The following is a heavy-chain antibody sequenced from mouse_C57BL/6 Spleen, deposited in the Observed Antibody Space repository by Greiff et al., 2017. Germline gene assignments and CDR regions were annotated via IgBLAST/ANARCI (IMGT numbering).Heavy chain of an antibody. CDR1: GYAFSSSW. D-gene: IGHD2-3*01. CDR2: IYPGDGDT. Sequence: QVQLKQSGPELVKPGASVKISCKASGYAFSSSWMNWVKQRPGKGLEWIGRIYPGDGDTNYNGKFKGKATLTADKSSSTAYMQLSSLTSEDSAVYFCARGRVTTPYYFDYWGQGTTLTVSS. CDR3: ARGRVTTPYYFDY. V-gene: IGHV1-82*01. J-gene: IGHJ2*01.